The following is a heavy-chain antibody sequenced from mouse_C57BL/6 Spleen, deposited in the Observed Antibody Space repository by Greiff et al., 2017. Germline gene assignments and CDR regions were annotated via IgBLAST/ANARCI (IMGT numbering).Heavy chain of an antibody. CDR1: GYTFTSYW. CDR2: INPSNGGT. J-gene: IGHJ4*01. D-gene: IGHD2-3*01. Sequence: QVQLKQPGTELVKPGASVKLSCKASGYTFTSYWMHWVKQRPGQGLEWIGNINPSNGGTNYNEKFKSKATLTVDKSSSTAYMQLSSLTSEDSAVYYCARSGIYDGYYGDAMDYWGQGTSVTVSS. V-gene: IGHV1-53*01. CDR3: ARSGIYDGYYGDAMDY.